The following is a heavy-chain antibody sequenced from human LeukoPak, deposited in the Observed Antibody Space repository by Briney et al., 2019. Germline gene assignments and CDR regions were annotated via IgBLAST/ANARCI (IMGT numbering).Heavy chain of an antibody. CDR3: ARGGTYTVDY. CDR1: GFTFSNYG. Sequence: GGSLRLSCAASGFTFSNYGMHWVRQAPGKGLEWVATIKGDGSERYYVDSVKGRFTVSRDNAKNSMYLQMNSLRAEDTAVYYCARGGTYTVDYWGQGTLVTVSS. J-gene: IGHJ4*02. D-gene: IGHD3/OR15-3a*01. CDR2: IKGDGSER. V-gene: IGHV3-7*01.